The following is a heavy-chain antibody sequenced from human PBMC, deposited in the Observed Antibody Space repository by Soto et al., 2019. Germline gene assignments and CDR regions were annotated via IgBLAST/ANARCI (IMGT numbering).Heavy chain of an antibody. CDR2: IYYTGSA. V-gene: IGHV4-59*08. CDR3: ARGFAIGWYTYYFDY. Sequence: PPETPSLTCTVSGASLTEYSWLWILQPPGKGLECLGYIYYTGSANYNPSLKSRVTMSVDTSKNQIFLTLSSVSAADTAFYYCARGFAIGWYTYYFDYWGQG. CDR1: GASLTEYS. D-gene: IGHD6-19*01. J-gene: IGHJ4*02.